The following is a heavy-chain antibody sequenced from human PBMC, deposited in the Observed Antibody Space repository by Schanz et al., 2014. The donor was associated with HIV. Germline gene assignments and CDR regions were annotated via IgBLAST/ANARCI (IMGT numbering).Heavy chain of an antibody. J-gene: IGHJ4*02. V-gene: IGHV3-30*03. CDR1: GFTFNNYA. CDR2: ISYDAVNK. CDR3: ARQGLRFSFWLDY. Sequence: QVQLVESGGGVVQPGRSLRLSCAASGFTFNNYAMTWVRQAPGKGLEWVAVISYDAVNKFYADSVKGRFTMSRDNSKNTLYLQMNRLRADDTAVYGCARQGLRFSFWLDYWGQGTPVTVS. D-gene: IGHD4-17*01.